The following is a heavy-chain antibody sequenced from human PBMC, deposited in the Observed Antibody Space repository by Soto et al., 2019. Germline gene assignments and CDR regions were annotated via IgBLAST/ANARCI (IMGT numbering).Heavy chain of an antibody. J-gene: IGHJ3*02. Sequence: SLTCAVSGGSIISDGYSWSWIRQPPGKGLQWIGHIYEGGNTYYTPSLESRVAISTDKSKNQFSLRLSSVTAADTAVYYCVRRSPEDAFDIWGQGTMVTVSS. CDR3: VRRSPEDAFDI. CDR1: GGSIISDGYS. CDR2: IYEGGNT. V-gene: IGHV4-30-2*01.